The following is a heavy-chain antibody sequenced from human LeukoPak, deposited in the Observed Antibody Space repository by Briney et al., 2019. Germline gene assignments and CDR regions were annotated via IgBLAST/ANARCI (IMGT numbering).Heavy chain of an antibody. CDR1: GYTFSDYY. V-gene: IGHV1-2*02. Sequence: ASVKVSCKASGYTFSDYYRHWVRQPPGQGLEWIGWINPNSGGTKYAQKFQGRVTMTRDTSISTAYIEVSRLRSDDTAVYYCMREVGSINWYAYWGQGTLVTVSS. CDR3: MREVGSINWYAY. CDR2: INPNSGGT. D-gene: IGHD6-13*01. J-gene: IGHJ5*01.